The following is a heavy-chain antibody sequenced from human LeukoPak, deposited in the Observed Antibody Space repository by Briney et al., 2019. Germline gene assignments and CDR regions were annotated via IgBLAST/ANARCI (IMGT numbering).Heavy chain of an antibody. CDR3: AKDANKIVVGLLDY. D-gene: IGHD3-22*01. V-gene: IGHV3-23*01. CDR1: GFTFSSYA. CDR2: ISGSGGST. J-gene: IGHJ4*02. Sequence: RPGGSLRLSCAASGFTFSSYAMSWVRQAPGKGLEWVSPISGSGGSTYYADCVKGRFNISRDNSKNTLYLQMNSRRVEDTAVYYCAKDANKIVVGLLDYWGQGTLVTVSS.